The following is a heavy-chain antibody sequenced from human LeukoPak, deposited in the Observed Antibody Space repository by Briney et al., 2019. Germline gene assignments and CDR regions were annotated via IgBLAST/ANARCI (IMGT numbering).Heavy chain of an antibody. D-gene: IGHD5-18*01. J-gene: IGHJ4*02. CDR1: GGSISSSSYY. CDR3: ARVDTAMVTFGY. V-gene: IGHV4-39*01. Sequence: SETLSLTCTVSGGSISSSSYYWGWIRQPPGKGLEWIGSIYYSGSTYYNPSLKSRVTISVDTSKKQFSLKLSSVTAADTAVYYCARVDTAMVTFGYWGQGTLVTVSS. CDR2: IYYSGST.